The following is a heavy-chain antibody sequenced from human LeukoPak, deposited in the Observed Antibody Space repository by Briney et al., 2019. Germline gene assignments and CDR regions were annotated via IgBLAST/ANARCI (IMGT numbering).Heavy chain of an antibody. Sequence: GAPVLSCAASGFSISSYYMSWVRQPPGKGVEWGLVIYSGGSTYYADSVKGRFTISRDNSKNTLYLQMNSLRAEDTAVYYCAMQVAVAGTPPYDYWGQGTLVTVSS. CDR3: AMQVAVAGTPPYDY. CDR1: GFSISSYY. CDR2: IYSGGST. D-gene: IGHD6-19*01. V-gene: IGHV3-66*01. J-gene: IGHJ4*02.